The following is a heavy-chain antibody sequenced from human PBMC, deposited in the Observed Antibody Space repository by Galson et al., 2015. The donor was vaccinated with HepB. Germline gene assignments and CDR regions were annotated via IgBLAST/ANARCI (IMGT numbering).Heavy chain of an antibody. CDR2: ISSSSSYI. J-gene: IGHJ4*02. CDR1: GFTFSSYS. Sequence: SLRLSCAASGFTFSSYSMNWVRQAPGKGLEWVSSISSSSSYIYYADSVKGRFTISRDNAKNSLYLRMNSLRAEDTAVYYCARDQGEGDYGNFDYWGQGTLVTVSS. CDR3: ARDQGEGDYGNFDY. D-gene: IGHD4-17*01. V-gene: IGHV3-21*01.